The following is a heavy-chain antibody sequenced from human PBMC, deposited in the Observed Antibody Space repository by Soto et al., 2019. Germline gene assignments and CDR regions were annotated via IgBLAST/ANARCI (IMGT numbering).Heavy chain of an antibody. Sequence: PGESLKISCKGSGYNFANYWIGWVRQMPGKGLEWMGIIYPGNSDTRYSPSFQGQVTISADKSINTTYLQWSSLKASDTAIYYCARQAAAGKYYYAMDVWGQGTTVTVSS. CDR3: ARQAAAGKYYYAMDV. V-gene: IGHV5-51*01. J-gene: IGHJ6*02. D-gene: IGHD6-13*01. CDR2: IYPGNSDT. CDR1: GYNFANYW.